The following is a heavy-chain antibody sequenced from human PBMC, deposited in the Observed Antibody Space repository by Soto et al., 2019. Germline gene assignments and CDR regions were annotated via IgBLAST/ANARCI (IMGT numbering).Heavy chain of an antibody. D-gene: IGHD3-22*01. Sequence: GGSMRLSCAASGFTFSSYWMHWVRQVPGKGLVWVSRINSEGTGTIYADSVKGRFTISRDNAKNTLYLQMNSLRAEDTAVYYCVRDYDSSGYNSDYWGQGTPVTVSS. CDR1: GFTFSSYW. CDR3: VRDYDSSGYNSDY. CDR2: INSEGTGT. V-gene: IGHV3-74*01. J-gene: IGHJ4*02.